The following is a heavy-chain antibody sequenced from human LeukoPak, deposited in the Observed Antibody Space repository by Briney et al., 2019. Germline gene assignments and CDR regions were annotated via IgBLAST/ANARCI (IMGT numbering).Heavy chain of an antibody. CDR1: GFTFTTYS. D-gene: IGHD6-19*01. J-gene: IGHJ4*02. Sequence: PGGSLRLSCEASGFTFTTYSMTWVRQAPGKGLEWVSIISSGSSAIFSADALKGRFTISRDNAKNSLYLQLNSLRPEDTGLYYCARDRGGWPDYWGQGTLVTVSS. CDR3: ARDRGGWPDY. V-gene: IGHV3-21*01. CDR2: ISSGSSAI.